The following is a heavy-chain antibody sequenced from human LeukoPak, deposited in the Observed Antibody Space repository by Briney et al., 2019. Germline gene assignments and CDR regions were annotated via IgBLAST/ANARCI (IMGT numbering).Heavy chain of an antibody. CDR3: ARGGHGVVPAAPWVPDYYGMDV. Sequence: ASVKVSCKASGYTFTGYYMHWVRQAPGQGLEWMGWINPNSGGTNYAQKFQGWVTMTRDTSISTAYMELSRLRSDDTAVYYCARGGHGVVPAAPWVPDYYGMDVWGQGTTVTVSS. D-gene: IGHD2-2*01. V-gene: IGHV1-2*04. J-gene: IGHJ6*02. CDR2: INPNSGGT. CDR1: GYTFTGYY.